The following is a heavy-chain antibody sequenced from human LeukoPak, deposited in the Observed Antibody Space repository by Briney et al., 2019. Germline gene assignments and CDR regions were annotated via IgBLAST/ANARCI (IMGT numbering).Heavy chain of an antibody. CDR3: ARHRRGTGWYFMEY. CDR1: GGSFSGYY. D-gene: IGHD6-19*01. J-gene: IGHJ4*02. V-gene: IGHV4-34*01. Sequence: SETPSLTCAVYGGSFSGYYWSWIRQPPGKGLEWTGEINHSGSTNYNPSLKSRVTISVDTSKNQFSLKLSSVTAADTAVYYCARHRRGTGWYFMEYWGQGALVTVSS. CDR2: INHSGST.